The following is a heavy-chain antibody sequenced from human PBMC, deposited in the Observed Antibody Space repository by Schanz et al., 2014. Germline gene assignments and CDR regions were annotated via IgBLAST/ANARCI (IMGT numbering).Heavy chain of an antibody. Sequence: QVQLVQSGVEVKRPGASVRVSCKASGYSFTDYAIHWVRQAPGQGLEWMGWISVYHGHTNYAEKVYGRVTMTTDTSTSTAYMELSRLTSEDTGVYYCATETSRTWFYNGVDVWGQGTTVTVSS. CDR2: ISVYHGHT. V-gene: IGHV1-18*01. D-gene: IGHD2-2*01. J-gene: IGHJ6*02. CDR1: GYSFTDYA. CDR3: ATETSRTWFYNGVDV.